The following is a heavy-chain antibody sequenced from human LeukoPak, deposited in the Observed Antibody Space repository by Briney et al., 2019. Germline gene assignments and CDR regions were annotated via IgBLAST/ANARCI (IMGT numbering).Heavy chain of an antibody. V-gene: IGHV1-69*04. CDR3: ARGRGYSGYDSGDY. D-gene: IGHD5-12*01. CDR2: IIPILGIA. Sequence: SVKVSCKASGGTFSSYAISWVRQAPGQGLEWMGRIIPILGIANYAQKFQGRVTITADKSTSTAYMELSSLRSEDTAVYYCARGRGYSGYDSGDYWGQGTLVTVSS. CDR1: GGTFSSYA. J-gene: IGHJ4*02.